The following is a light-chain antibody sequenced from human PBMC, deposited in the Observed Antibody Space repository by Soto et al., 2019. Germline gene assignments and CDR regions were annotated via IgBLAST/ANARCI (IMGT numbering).Light chain of an antibody. J-gene: IGLJ1*01. V-gene: IGLV2-11*01. Sequence: QSALTQPRSVSGSPGQSVTISCTGTSSDVGRFNYVSWYQQHPAKAPKLMIYDVSNRPSGIPDRFSGSKSGNTASLTISGLQAEDEADYYCCSYVGNYIYVFGTGTQLTVL. CDR3: CSYVGNYIYV. CDR2: DVS. CDR1: SSDVGRFNY.